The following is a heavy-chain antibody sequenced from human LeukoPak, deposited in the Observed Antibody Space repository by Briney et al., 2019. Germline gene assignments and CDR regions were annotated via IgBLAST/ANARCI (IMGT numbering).Heavy chain of an antibody. D-gene: IGHD1-7*01. CDR2: ITGSGGST. CDR1: GFTFSSYA. CDR3: AKASDNWNYENWFDP. Sequence: PGGSLRLSCAASGFTFSSYAMHWVRQAPRKGLEWVSGITGSGGSTYYADSVKGRFTISRDNSKNTRYLQMNSLRAEDTAVYYCAKASDNWNYENWFDPWGQGTLVTVSS. V-gene: IGHV3-23*01. J-gene: IGHJ5*02.